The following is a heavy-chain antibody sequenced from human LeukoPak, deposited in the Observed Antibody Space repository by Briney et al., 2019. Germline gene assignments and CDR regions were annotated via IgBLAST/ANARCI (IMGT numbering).Heavy chain of an antibody. CDR3: ARDGYNRIQLWSYYFDY. CDR2: IKQDGSEK. D-gene: IGHD5-18*01. Sequence: GGSLRLSCVASGFTFTSYWMSWVRQAPGKGLEWVANIKQDGSEKYYLDSLEGRFTISRDNSKNTLYLQMNSLRAEDTAVYYCARDGYNRIQLWSYYFDYWGQGTLVTVSS. J-gene: IGHJ4*02. V-gene: IGHV3-7*01. CDR1: GFTFTSYW.